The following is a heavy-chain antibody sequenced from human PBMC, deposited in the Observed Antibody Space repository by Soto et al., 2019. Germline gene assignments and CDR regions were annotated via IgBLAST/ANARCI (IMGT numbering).Heavy chain of an antibody. CDR3: ARVKYYDSSGYHVPDY. CDR2: IYHSGST. J-gene: IGHJ4*02. D-gene: IGHD3-22*01. Sequence: SETLSLTCAVSGGSISSGGYSGSWIRQPPGKGLEWIGYIYHSGSTYYNPSLKSRVTISVDRSKNQFSLKLSSVTAADTAVYYCARVKYYDSSGYHVPDYWGQGTLVTVSS. V-gene: IGHV4-30-2*01. CDR1: GGSISSGGYS.